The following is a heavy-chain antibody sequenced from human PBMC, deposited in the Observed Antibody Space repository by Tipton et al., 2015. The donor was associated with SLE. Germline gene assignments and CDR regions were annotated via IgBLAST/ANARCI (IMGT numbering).Heavy chain of an antibody. CDR1: GASVNSGIFY. J-gene: IGHJ5*02. V-gene: IGHV4-61*01. Sequence: TLSLTCTVSGASVNSGIFYWSWIRQPPGKGLEWLGYVSYSGSPNHTPSLKSRVTMSMYTSKNQFSLKLTSVTAADTAIYYCVKGVDWFDPWGQGTLVTVSS. CDR2: VSYSGSP. CDR3: VKGVDWFDP.